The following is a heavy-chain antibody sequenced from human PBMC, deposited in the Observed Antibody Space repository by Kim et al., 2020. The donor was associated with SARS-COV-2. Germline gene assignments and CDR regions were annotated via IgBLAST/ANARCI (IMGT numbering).Heavy chain of an antibody. Sequence: GGSLRLSCAASGFTFSAYAMAWVRQAPGKGLEWVSTISDSGETYYADSVVGRFTISRDNSKNTLYLQMNSLRAEDTAIFHCAKDSRGMYRPHAYWGPGTL. CDR2: ISDSGET. D-gene: IGHD1-26*01. V-gene: IGHV3-23*01. CDR1: GFTFSAYA. CDR3: AKDSRGMYRPHAY. J-gene: IGHJ4*02.